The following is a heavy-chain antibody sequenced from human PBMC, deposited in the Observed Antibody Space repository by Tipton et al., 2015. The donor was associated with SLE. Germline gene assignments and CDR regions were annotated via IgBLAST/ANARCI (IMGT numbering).Heavy chain of an antibody. CDR3: ARNKLLWFGEGNF. D-gene: IGHD3-10*01. J-gene: IGHJ4*02. Sequence: TLSLTCTVSGVSISSGSYYWTWIRQPAGKGLEWIGRIYSKGSTNSNPSLKSRVTISLDTSKNQFSLKLTSVTVADTAVYYCARNKLLWFGEGNFWGQGTLVTVSS. V-gene: IGHV4-61*02. CDR2: IYSKGST. CDR1: GVSISSGSYY.